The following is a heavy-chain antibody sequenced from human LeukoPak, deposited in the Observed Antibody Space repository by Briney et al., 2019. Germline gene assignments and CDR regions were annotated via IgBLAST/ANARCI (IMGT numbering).Heavy chain of an antibody. V-gene: IGHV4-39*01. CDR1: GGSISSYY. CDR3: ARFFKGGDNGDYSDY. D-gene: IGHD4-17*01. J-gene: IGHJ4*02. CDR2: VYYSGST. Sequence: SETLSLTCTVSGGSISSYYWGWIRQPPGKGLEWIGSVYYSGSTYYNPSLKSRVTISIDTSKKQFSLKVNSVTAADTAVYYCARFFKGGDNGDYSDYWGQGTLVTVSS.